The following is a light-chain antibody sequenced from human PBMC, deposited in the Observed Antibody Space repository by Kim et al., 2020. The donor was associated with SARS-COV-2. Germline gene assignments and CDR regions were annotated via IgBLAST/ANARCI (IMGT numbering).Light chain of an antibody. V-gene: IGLV6-57*04. CDR3: QSYDISNVI. Sequence: NFMLTQPHSVSESPGNTVTISCTRTSGNIADNYVQWYQQRPGSAPTIVIYEDSERPSGVPARFSGPIDTSSRSASLTISGLKTEDEADYSCQSYDISNVIFGGGTQLTVL. CDR2: EDS. CDR1: SGNIADNY. J-gene: IGLJ2*01.